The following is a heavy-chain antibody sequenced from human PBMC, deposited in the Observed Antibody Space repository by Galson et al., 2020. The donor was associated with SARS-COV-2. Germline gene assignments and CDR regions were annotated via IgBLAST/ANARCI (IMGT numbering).Heavy chain of an antibody. CDR3: ARDQYYDFWSGYYPPDY. CDR2: ISSSSSYI. V-gene: IGHV3-21*01. CDR1: GFTFSSYS. Sequence: GGSLRLSCAASGFTFSSYSMNWVRQAPGTGLEWVSSISSSSSYIYYADSVKGRFTISRDNAKNSLYLQMNSLRAEDTAVYYCARDQYYDFWSGYYPPDYWGQGTLVTVSS. J-gene: IGHJ4*02. D-gene: IGHD3-3*01.